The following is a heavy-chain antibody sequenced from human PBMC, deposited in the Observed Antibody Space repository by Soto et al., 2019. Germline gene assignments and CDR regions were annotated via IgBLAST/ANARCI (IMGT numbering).Heavy chain of an antibody. CDR2: IYYSGST. CDR1: GGSISSYY. J-gene: IGHJ4*02. CDR3: ARTVIGGFDY. D-gene: IGHD3-16*02. Sequence: SETLSLTCTVSGGSISSYYWSWIRQPPGKGLEWIAYIYYSGSTNYNPSLKSRVAISGDTSKNQFSLKLSSVTAADTAVYYCARTVIGGFDYWGKGTLVTVSS. V-gene: IGHV4-59*01.